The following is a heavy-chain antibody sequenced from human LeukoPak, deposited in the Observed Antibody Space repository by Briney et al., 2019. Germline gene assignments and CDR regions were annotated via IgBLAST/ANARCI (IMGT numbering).Heavy chain of an antibody. J-gene: IGHJ6*03. Sequence: SETLSLTCTVSGYSISSGYYWGWIRQPPGKGLEWIGSIYHSGSTYYNPSLKSRVTISVDTSKNQFSLKLSSVTAADTAVYYCARGRWELRHYYYYMDVWGKGTTVTVSS. CDR3: ARGRWELRHYYYYMDV. CDR1: GYSISSGYY. D-gene: IGHD1-26*01. CDR2: IYHSGST. V-gene: IGHV4-38-2*02.